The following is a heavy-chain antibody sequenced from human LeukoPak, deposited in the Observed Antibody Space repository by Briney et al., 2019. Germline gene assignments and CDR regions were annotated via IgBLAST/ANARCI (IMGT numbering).Heavy chain of an antibody. CDR3: ATLRHY. J-gene: IGHJ4*02. D-gene: IGHD3-9*01. CDR1: GFTFNSYA. Sequence: GGSLRLSCAASGFTFNSYAMRWVRQAPGKGLEWVSTISGFGGSTYYAVSVKGRFTISRDNSKNTLYLQMNSLRAEDTAVYYCATLRHYWGQGTLATVSS. CDR2: ISGFGGST. V-gene: IGHV3-23*01.